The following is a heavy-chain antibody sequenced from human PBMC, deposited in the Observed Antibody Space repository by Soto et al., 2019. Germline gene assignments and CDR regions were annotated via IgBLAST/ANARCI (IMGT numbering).Heavy chain of an antibody. CDR3: ARHGMYSSSWTLNWFDP. J-gene: IGHJ5*02. Sequence: SETLSLTCTVSGGSISSSSYYWGWIRQPPGKGLEWIGSIYYSGSTYYNPSLKSRVTISVDTSKNQFSLKLSSVTAADTAVYYCARHGMYSSSWTLNWFDPWGQGTLVTVS. CDR1: GGSISSSSYY. D-gene: IGHD6-13*01. V-gene: IGHV4-39*01. CDR2: IYYSGST.